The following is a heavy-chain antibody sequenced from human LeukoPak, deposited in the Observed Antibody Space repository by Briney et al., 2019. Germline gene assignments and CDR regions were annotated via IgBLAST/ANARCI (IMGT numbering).Heavy chain of an antibody. V-gene: IGHV3-7*01. J-gene: IGHJ4*02. CDR1: GFTFSSYW. Sequence: GGSLRLSCAASGFTFSSYWMSWVRQAPGKGLEWVANIKQDGSEKYYVDSVKGRFTISRDNAKNSLYLQMNSLRAEDTAVYYCARERYGDYGSGSDYWGQGTLVTVSS. D-gene: IGHD4-17*01. CDR2: IKQDGSEK. CDR3: ARERYGDYGSGSDY.